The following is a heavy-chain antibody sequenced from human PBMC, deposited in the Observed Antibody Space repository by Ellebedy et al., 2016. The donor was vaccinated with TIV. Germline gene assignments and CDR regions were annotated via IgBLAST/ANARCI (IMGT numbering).Heavy chain of an antibody. D-gene: IGHD1-14*01. CDR2: ISYDGTHR. J-gene: IGHJ4*02. Sequence: PGESLKISCSASGLSFSSYAMHWVRQAPGKGLEWVAIISYDGTHRYYADSVKGRFTISRDISKNTLYLQMNSLRAEDTAVYYCAREHITSTWSPLDYWGQGTLVTVSS. CDR3: AREHITSTWSPLDY. V-gene: IGHV3-30-3*01. CDR1: GLSFSSYA.